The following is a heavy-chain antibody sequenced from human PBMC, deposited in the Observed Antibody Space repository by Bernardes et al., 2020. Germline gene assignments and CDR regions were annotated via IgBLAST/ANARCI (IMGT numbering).Heavy chain of an antibody. CDR2: INHSGST. J-gene: IGHJ4*02. CDR3: ARGGTTVTTGLWFDY. V-gene: IGHV4-34*01. D-gene: IGHD4-17*01. Sequence: ETLSLTCAVYGGSFSGSYWSWIRQPPGTGLEWIGEINHSGSTNYNPSLKSRVTISVDTFKNPFSLKLSSVTAADTAVYYCARGGTTVTTGLWFDYWCQGTLVTVSS. CDR1: GGSFSGSY.